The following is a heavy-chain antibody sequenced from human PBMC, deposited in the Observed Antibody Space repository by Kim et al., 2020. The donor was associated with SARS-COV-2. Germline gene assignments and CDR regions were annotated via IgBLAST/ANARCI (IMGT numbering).Heavy chain of an antibody. D-gene: IGHD3-22*01. CDR2: ISAYNGNT. CDR1: GYTFTSYG. Sequence: ASVKVSCKASGYTFTSYGISWVRQAPGQGLEWMGWISAYNGNTNYAQKLQGRVTMTTDTSTSTAYMELRSLRSDDTAVYYCARDWKYYDSSGKGVWGYFDYWGQGTLVTVSS. CDR3: ARDWKYYDSSGKGVWGYFDY. J-gene: IGHJ4*02. V-gene: IGHV1-18*01.